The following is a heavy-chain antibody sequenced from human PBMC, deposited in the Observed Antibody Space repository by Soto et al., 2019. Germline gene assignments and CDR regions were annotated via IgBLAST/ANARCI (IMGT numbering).Heavy chain of an antibody. Sequence: EVQLVESGGGLVQPGGSLRLSCAASGFTFSDHYMDWVRQAPGKGLEWVGRSRNKANSYSTEYAASVKGRFTISRDESKIPLYLQMTSLKTEDTGVYYCARFSGSYTRGLAYWGQGTLVTVSS. CDR2: SRNKANSYST. CDR1: GFTFSDHY. J-gene: IGHJ4*02. D-gene: IGHD1-26*01. V-gene: IGHV3-72*01. CDR3: ARFSGSYTRGLAY.